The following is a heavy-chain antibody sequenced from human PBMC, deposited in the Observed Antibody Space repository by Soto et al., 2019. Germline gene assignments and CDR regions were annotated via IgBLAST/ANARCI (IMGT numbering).Heavy chain of an antibody. J-gene: IGHJ3*02. CDR3: AKGLLWFAELLYPEDAFDI. Sequence: EVQLLESGGGLVQPGGSLRLSCAASGFTFSSYAMSWVRQAPGKGLEWVSAISGSGGSTYYADSVKGRFTISRDNSKNTLYLQMNSLRAEDTAVYYCAKGLLWFAELLYPEDAFDIWGQGTMVTVSS. CDR2: ISGSGGST. D-gene: IGHD3-10*01. CDR1: GFTFSSYA. V-gene: IGHV3-23*01.